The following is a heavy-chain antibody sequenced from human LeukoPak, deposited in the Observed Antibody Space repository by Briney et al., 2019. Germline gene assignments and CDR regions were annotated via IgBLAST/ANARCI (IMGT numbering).Heavy chain of an antibody. V-gene: IGHV3-9*01. CDR1: GFTFDDYA. CDR2: ISWNSGSI. D-gene: IGHD3-10*01. J-gene: IGHJ6*02. CDR3: AKDLITMVRSYGMDV. Sequence: GRSLRLSCAASGFTFDDYAMHWVRQAPGKGLEWVSGISWNSGSIGYADSVKGRFTISRDNAKNSLYLQMNSLRAEDTALYYCAKDLITMVRSYGMDVWGQGTTVTVSS.